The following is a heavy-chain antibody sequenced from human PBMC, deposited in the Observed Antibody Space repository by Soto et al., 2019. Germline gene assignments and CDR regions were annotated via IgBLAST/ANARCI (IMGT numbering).Heavy chain of an antibody. CDR2: ISSSSSTI. J-gene: IGHJ4*02. D-gene: IGHD5-12*01. CDR1: GFTFSSYS. V-gene: IGHV3-48*01. Sequence: EVQLVESGGGLVQPGGSLRLSCAASGFTFSSYSMNWVRQAPGKGLEWVSYISSSSSTIYYADSVKGRFSSSRDNAQNSLYLQMNSLRAEDTAVYYCARVRGVGLPYAYWGQGTLVTVSS. CDR3: ARVRGVGLPYAY.